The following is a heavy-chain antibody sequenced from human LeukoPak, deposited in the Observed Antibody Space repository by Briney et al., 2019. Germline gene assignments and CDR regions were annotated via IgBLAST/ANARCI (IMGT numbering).Heavy chain of an antibody. CDR2: INHSGST. V-gene: IGHV4-34*01. CDR1: GGSFSGYK. CDR3: ARGSAAYYDILTGLLYYFDY. Sequence: SETLCLTCAEYGGSFSGYKWSWLRQRPGKGKKRIGEINHSGSTNYNPSLKSRVTISVDTSKNQFSLKLSSVTAADTAVYYCARGSAAYYDILTGLLYYFDYWGQGTLVTVSS. J-gene: IGHJ4*02. D-gene: IGHD3-9*01.